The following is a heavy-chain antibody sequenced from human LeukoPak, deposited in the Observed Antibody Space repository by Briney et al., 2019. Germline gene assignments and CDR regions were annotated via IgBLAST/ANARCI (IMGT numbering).Heavy chain of an antibody. CDR1: GGTFSSYA. D-gene: IGHD1-1*01. V-gene: IGHV1-69*05. Sequence: EASVKVSCKASGGTFSSYAISWVRQAPGQGLEWMGRIIPIFGTANYAQKFQGRVTITTDESTSTAYMELSSLRSEDTAVYYCARGGRPKGYWNDVECFDPWGQGTLVTVSS. CDR3: ARGGRPKGYWNDVECFDP. CDR2: IIPIFGTA. J-gene: IGHJ5*02.